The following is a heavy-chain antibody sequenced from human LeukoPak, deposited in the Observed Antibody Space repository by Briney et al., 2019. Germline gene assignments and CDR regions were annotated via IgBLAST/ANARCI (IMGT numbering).Heavy chain of an antibody. Sequence: SETLSLTCTVSGGSISGYYWTWTRQPPGKGLEWIGQIHYSGKADYNPSLRSRITISVDTSKNQMFLKLSSLTAADTAVYYCARFGVDYDMGVWGQGTTVTVSS. CDR2: IHYSGKA. CDR1: GGSISGYY. J-gene: IGHJ6*02. CDR3: ARFGVDYDMGV. D-gene: IGHD3-16*01. V-gene: IGHV4-59*01.